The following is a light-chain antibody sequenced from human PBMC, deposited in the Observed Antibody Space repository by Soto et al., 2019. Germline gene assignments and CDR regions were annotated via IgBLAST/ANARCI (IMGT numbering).Light chain of an antibody. CDR3: TSYSGSNTPYV. CDR1: SSDVGGYNY. J-gene: IGLJ1*01. V-gene: IGLV2-8*01. Sequence: SVLNQPPSATVSPGQSVTISCTGTSSDVGGYNYVSWYQHHPGKAPKLMISEVTNRPSGVPDRFSGSKSGNTASLTVSGLPAEDEADYSCTSYSGSNTPYVFGTGTKVTVL. CDR2: EVT.